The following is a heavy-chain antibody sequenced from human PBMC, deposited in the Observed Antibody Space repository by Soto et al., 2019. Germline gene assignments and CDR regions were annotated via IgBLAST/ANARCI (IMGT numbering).Heavy chain of an antibody. D-gene: IGHD3-3*01. V-gene: IGHV1-8*01. CDR2: MNPDTGGT. CDR1: GYTFITYD. CDR3: ASHLTIFGVDYYMDV. J-gene: IGHJ6*03. Sequence: GASVKVSCKASGYTFITYDISWVRQAPGQGLEWMGWMNPDTGGTGYAQRFQGRIIMTRNTSISTAYLELSSLTSEDTAVYYCASHLTIFGVDYYMDVWGKGTTVTVSS.